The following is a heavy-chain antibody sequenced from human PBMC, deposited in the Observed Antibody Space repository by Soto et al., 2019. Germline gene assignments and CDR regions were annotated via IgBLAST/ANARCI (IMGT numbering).Heavy chain of an antibody. CDR1: GGSISSYY. Sequence: QVQLQESGPGLVKPSETLSLTCTVSGGSISSYYWSWIRQPPGKGLEWIGYIYYTGSTNYNPSLKRRVPISVDTSKNPFSLKLSSVTAADTAVYYCAREVGEGYYGSGSYYTDWYFDLWGRGTLVTVSS. D-gene: IGHD3-10*01. J-gene: IGHJ2*01. CDR3: AREVGEGYYGSGSYYTDWYFDL. CDR2: IYYTGST. V-gene: IGHV4-59*01.